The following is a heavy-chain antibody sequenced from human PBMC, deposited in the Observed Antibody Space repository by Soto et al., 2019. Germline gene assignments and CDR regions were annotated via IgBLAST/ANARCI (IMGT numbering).Heavy chain of an antibody. CDR1: GGSISSYY. V-gene: IGHV4-4*07. Sequence: SETLSLTCTVSGGSISSYYWSWIRQPAGKGLEWIGRIYTSGSTNYNPSLKSRVTMSVDTSKNQFSLKLSSVTAADTAVYYCAGYSYGSAYYYYYGMDVWGQGTTVTVSS. J-gene: IGHJ6*02. CDR2: IYTSGST. CDR3: AGYSYGSAYYYYYGMDV. D-gene: IGHD5-18*01.